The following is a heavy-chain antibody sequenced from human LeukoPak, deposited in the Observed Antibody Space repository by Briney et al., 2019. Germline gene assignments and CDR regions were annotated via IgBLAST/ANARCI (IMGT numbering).Heavy chain of an antibody. CDR1: GGSISSGGYY. CDR3: ARVVVVVPADAFDI. J-gene: IGHJ3*02. Sequence: SETLSLTCTVSGGSISSGGYYWSWIRQHPGKGLEWIEYIYYSGSTYYNPSLKSRVTISVDTSKNQFSLKLSSVTAADTAVYYCARVVVVVPADAFDIWGQGTMVTVSS. CDR2: IYYSGST. D-gene: IGHD2-2*01. V-gene: IGHV4-31*03.